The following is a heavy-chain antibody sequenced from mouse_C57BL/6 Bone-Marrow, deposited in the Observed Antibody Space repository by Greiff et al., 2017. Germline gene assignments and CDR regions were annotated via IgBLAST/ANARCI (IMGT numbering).Heavy chain of an antibody. Sequence: VQLQQPGAELVKPGASVKLSCKASGYTFTSYWMHWVKQRPGQGLEWIGMIHPNSGSTNYNEKFKSKATLTVDKSSSTAYMQLSSLTSEDSAVYYCAKSTVVTGYFDYWGKGTTLTVSS. CDR2: IHPNSGST. J-gene: IGHJ2*01. V-gene: IGHV1-64*01. D-gene: IGHD1-1*01. CDR3: AKSTVVTGYFDY. CDR1: GYTFTSYW.